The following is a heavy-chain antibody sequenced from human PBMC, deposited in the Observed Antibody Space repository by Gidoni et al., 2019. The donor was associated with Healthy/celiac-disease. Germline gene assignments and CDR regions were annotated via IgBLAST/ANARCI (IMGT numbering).Heavy chain of an antibody. CDR2: IDPSDSYT. CDR3: ARMGDYYDSSERDY. D-gene: IGHD3-22*01. J-gene: IGHJ4*02. CDR1: GYSFTRYW. V-gene: IGHV5-10-1*03. Sequence: EVQLVQSGAEVKKHGESRRISCKGSGYSFTRYWISWVRQMPGKGLEWMGRIDPSDSYTNYSPSFQGHVTSSADKSISTAYLQWSSLKASDTAMYYCARMGDYYDSSERDYWGQGTLVTVSS.